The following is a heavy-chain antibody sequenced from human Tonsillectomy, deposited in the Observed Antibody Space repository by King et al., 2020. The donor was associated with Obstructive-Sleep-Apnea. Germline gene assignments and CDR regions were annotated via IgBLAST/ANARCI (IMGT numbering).Heavy chain of an antibody. J-gene: IGHJ4*02. D-gene: IGHD2-2*03. V-gene: IGHV5-51*01. CDR2: IYPADSDT. CDR1: GYSFPSYW. CDR3: VRESLHGGTVWIFDY. Sequence: ETQLVQSGAEVKKPGESLKISCQGSGYSFPSYWIGWVRQMPGKGLEWVAIIYPADSDTRYSPSFQGQVTISADSSISTAFLQWNSLKASDTALYYCVRESLHGGTVWIFDYWGQGTRLTVSS.